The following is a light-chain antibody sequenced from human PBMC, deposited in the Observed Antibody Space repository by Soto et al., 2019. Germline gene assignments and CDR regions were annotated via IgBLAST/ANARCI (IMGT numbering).Light chain of an antibody. CDR3: QQSYSTPYT. J-gene: IGKJ2*01. Sequence: DIQMTQSPSTLSASVGDRVTITCRASQSISSWFAWYQQKPGKAPKLLIYDASSLESGVPSRFRGSGSGTDFPLTISSLQPEDFATYYCQQSYSTPYTFGQGTKVDIK. CDR1: QSISSW. CDR2: DAS. V-gene: IGKV1-5*01.